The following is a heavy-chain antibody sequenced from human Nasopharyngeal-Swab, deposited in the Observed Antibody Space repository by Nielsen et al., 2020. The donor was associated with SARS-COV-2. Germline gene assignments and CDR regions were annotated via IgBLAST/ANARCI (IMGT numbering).Heavy chain of an antibody. J-gene: IGHJ3*02. CDR3: AKDDVVRGDAFDI. V-gene: IGHV3-23*01. D-gene: IGHD3-10*01. CDR2: ISASGGST. CDR1: GFTFNRYT. Sequence: GESLKISCAASGFTFNRYTMNWARQAPGKGLEWVSGISASGGSTYYTDSVKGRFAVSRDNSRNTLYLQMHSLRVEDTALYYCAKDDVVRGDAFDIWGQGTMVTVSS.